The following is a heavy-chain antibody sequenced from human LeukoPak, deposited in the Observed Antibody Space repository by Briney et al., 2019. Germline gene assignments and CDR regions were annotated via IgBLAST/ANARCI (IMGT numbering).Heavy chain of an antibody. Sequence: PGGSLRLSCASSGFTFSNYWMSWVRQAPGRGREWVTNIKMDASEIYYVDSVKGRFTISRDNARNSLFLQMNSLRVEDTAVYYCARIRVDYGDYGMDVWGQGTTVIVSS. J-gene: IGHJ6*02. V-gene: IGHV3-7*05. D-gene: IGHD4-17*01. CDR2: IKMDASEI. CDR1: GFTFSNYW. CDR3: ARIRVDYGDYGMDV.